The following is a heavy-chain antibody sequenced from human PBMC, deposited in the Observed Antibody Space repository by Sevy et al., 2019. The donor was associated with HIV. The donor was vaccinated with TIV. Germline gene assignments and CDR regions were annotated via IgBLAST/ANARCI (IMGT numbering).Heavy chain of an antibody. CDR2: IYTGSNT. J-gene: IGHJ3*02. Sequence: GGSLRLSCAASGFTVTSKHMSWVRQAPGRGLDWVATIYTGSNTYYADSVKGRFTISRDSSNNSLSLQMNSLRVDDTAVYYCARDPDSSLDSFDIWGQGTMVTVSS. V-gene: IGHV3-53*01. CDR1: GFTVTSKH. D-gene: IGHD3-22*01. CDR3: ARDPDSSLDSFDI.